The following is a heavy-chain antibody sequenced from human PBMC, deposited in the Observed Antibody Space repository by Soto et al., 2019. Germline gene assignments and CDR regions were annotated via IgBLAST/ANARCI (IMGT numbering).Heavy chain of an antibody. CDR3: ANVSGSWGEYGMDV. Sequence: QITLKESGPTLVKPTQTLTLTCTFSGFSLSTYGVGVGWIRQPPGKALEWLALIYWDDDKRYSPSLKSRLTIAQDYSKNEVVLTVTNMDPVETATYYCANVSGSWGEYGMDVWGQGTTVTVSS. J-gene: IGHJ6*02. CDR1: GFSLSTYGVG. V-gene: IGHV2-5*02. D-gene: IGHD1-26*01. CDR2: IYWDDDK.